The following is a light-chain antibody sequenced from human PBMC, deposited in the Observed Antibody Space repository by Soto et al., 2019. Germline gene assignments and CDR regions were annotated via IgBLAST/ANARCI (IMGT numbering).Light chain of an antibody. V-gene: IGLV2-14*01. CDR3: SSYTSATTYV. Sequence: QSVLTRPASVSGSPGQSITISCTGTSSDVGAYNYDSWYQQYPGEAPKVIIYDVSHRPAGVSNRFSGSKSGNTASLTISGLQTQDEADYYCSSYTSATTYVFGTGPKVTVL. J-gene: IGLJ1*01. CDR2: DVS. CDR1: SSDVGAYNY.